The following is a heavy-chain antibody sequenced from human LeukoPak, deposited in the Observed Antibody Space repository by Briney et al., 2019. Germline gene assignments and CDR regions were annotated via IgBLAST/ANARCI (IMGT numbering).Heavy chain of an antibody. CDR1: GFTFSSYA. J-gene: IGHJ4*02. CDR2: ISGSGGST. CDR3: ASTVGSGSYYTLGIY. Sequence: PGGSLRLSCAASGFTFSSYAMSWVRQAPGKGLEWVSAISGSGGSTYYADSVKGRFTISRDNAKNSLYLQMNSLRAEDTAVYYCASTVGSGSYYTLGIYWGQGTLVTVSS. D-gene: IGHD3-10*01. V-gene: IGHV3-23*01.